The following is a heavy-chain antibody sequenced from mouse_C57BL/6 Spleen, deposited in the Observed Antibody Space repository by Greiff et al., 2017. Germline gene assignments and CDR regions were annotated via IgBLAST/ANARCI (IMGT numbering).Heavy chain of an antibody. D-gene: IGHD4-1*01. CDR1: GYSITSGYY. CDR3: ARDAELGAYYFDY. J-gene: IGHJ2*01. CDR2: ISYDGSN. V-gene: IGHV3-6*01. Sequence: EVKLKESGPGLVKPSQSLSLTCSVTGYSITSGYYWNWIRQFPGNKLEWMGYISYDGSNNYNPSLKNRISITRDTSKNQFFLKLNSVTTEDTATYYCARDAELGAYYFDYWGQGTTLTVSS.